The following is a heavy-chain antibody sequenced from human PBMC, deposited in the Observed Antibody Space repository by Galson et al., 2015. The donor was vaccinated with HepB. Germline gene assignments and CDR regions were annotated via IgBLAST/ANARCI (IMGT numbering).Heavy chain of an antibody. CDR3: AKEADYYDSSGAGAFDL. D-gene: IGHD3-22*01. CDR1: GFTFSSYG. CDR2: ISYDGSNK. J-gene: IGHJ3*01. V-gene: IGHV3-30*18. Sequence: SLRLSCAASGFTFSSYGMHWVRQAPGKGLEWVAVISYDGSNKYYADSVKGRFTISRDNSKNTLYLQMNSLRAEDTAVYYCAKEADYYDSSGAGAFDLWGQGTMVTVSS.